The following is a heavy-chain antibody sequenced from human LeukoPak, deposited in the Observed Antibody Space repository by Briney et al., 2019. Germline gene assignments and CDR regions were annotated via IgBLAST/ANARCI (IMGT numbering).Heavy chain of an antibody. CDR3: ARLWDSTGLYFYYYMDV. CDR1: GVSIRGDTYY. J-gene: IGHJ6*03. CDR2: YHIGNT. D-gene: IGHD6-19*01. Sequence: SETLSLTCTVSGVSIRGDTYYWGWIRQPPGKGLEWVGYYHIGNTYYNPSLKSRVTISEDTSKNQFSLRVNSVTAADMAVYYCARLWDSTGLYFYYYMDVWGEGTTVTVSS. V-gene: IGHV4-39*01.